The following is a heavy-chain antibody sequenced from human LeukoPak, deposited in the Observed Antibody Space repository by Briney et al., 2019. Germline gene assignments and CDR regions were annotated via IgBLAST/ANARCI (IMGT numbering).Heavy chain of an antibody. CDR2: ISQDGSNK. J-gene: IGHJ4*02. D-gene: IGHD3-22*01. CDR3: ASAWHLGIVVVMLDS. CDR1: GFSFSSYG. V-gene: IGHV3-30*03. Sequence: GGSLRLSCAASGFSFSSYGMHWVRQAPGKGLEWVALISQDGSNKYHADSVKGRFTISRDHSKNTLYLQRNRLGVEDRAVYYCASAWHLGIVVVMLDSWGQGTLVSVSS.